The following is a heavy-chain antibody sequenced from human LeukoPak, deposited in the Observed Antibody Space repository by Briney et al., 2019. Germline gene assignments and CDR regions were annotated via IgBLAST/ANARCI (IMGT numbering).Heavy chain of an antibody. CDR2: ISDSSAM. Sequence: GGSLRLSCAASGFTFSTYSMKWVRQAPGKGLEWVSYISDSSAMYYADSVRGRFTISRENDKNSLFLQMNSLRAEDTAVYYCAREWGAVAGPATNWFDPWGQGTLVTVSS. D-gene: IGHD6-19*01. V-gene: IGHV3-48*01. J-gene: IGHJ5*02. CDR3: AREWGAVAGPATNWFDP. CDR1: GFTFSTYS.